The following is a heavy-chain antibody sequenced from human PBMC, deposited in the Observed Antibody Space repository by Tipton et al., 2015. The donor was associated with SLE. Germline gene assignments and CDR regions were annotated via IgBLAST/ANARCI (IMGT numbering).Heavy chain of an antibody. D-gene: IGHD3-3*01. V-gene: IGHV4-61*02. CDR3: ARSPVDYWNGYSA. CDR1: GSSIISGTDY. J-gene: IGHJ4*02. Sequence: TLSLTCIVSGSSIISGTDYWTWIRQPAGKGLEWIGRISSNGFTNYNPSLESRVTISIDTSKNQLSLKLTSVTAADTAVYYCARSPVDYWNGYSAWGQGTLVAVSS. CDR2: ISSNGFT.